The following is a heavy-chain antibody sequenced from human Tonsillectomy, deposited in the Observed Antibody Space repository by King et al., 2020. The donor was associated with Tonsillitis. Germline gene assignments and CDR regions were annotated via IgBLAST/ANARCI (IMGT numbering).Heavy chain of an antibody. D-gene: IGHD3-10*01. CDR2: ISDSGGST. V-gene: IGHV3-23*04. J-gene: IGHJ4*02. CDR3: AKGLFLSYFGEYDAKLDF. Sequence: VQLVESGGGLVQPGGSLRLSCAASGFTFSNYAMSWVRQAPGKGLEWVSTISDSGGSTYYPDSGKGRFTSSRDNSRNTLFLQMSSLRADDTAIYYCAKGLFLSYFGEYDAKLDFWGQGTLVTVSS. CDR1: GFTFSNYA.